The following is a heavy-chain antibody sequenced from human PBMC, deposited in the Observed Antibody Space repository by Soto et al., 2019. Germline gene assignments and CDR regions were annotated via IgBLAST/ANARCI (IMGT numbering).Heavy chain of an antibody. CDR2: ISGSGGNT. V-gene: IGHV3-23*01. Sequence: EVQLLESGGGLVQPGGSLRLSCAASGFTFSSYAVSWVRQAPGKGLEWVSAISGSGGNTYYADSVRGRFTISRDNSKNSLYLHMNSLRAEDAAVYYCAKEKGINNWNDLYYLDYWGQGTLVTVSS. D-gene: IGHD1-20*01. CDR1: GFTFSSYA. CDR3: AKEKGINNWNDLYYLDY. J-gene: IGHJ4*02.